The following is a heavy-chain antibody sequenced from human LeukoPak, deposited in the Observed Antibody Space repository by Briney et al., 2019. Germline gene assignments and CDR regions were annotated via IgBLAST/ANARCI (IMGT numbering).Heavy chain of an antibody. V-gene: IGHV3-74*01. D-gene: IGHD6-19*01. J-gene: IGHJ4*02. CDR3: ARVIYSGWEGELSG. CDR2: INSDGSTT. Sequence: GSLSLSCAASGFPFSSYWMHWVRQAPGKGLVWVSRINSDGSTTSYADSVMGRFTISRDNAKNTLYLQMNSLRAEDTAVYYCARVIYSGWEGELSGWGQGTLVTVSS. CDR1: GFPFSSYW.